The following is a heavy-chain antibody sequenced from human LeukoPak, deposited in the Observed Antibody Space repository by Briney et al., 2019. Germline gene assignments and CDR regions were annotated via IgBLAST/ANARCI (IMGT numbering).Heavy chain of an antibody. D-gene: IGHD2-2*01. CDR3: AKEYEVEPAAMLAPIDY. CDR2: ISYDGSNK. Sequence: GGSLRLSCAASGFTFSSYGMHWVRQAPGKGLEWVAVISYDGSNKYYADSVKGRFTISRDNSKNTLYLQMNSLRAEDTAVYYCAKEYEVEPAAMLAPIDYWGQGTLVTVSS. CDR1: GFTFSSYG. J-gene: IGHJ4*02. V-gene: IGHV3-30*18.